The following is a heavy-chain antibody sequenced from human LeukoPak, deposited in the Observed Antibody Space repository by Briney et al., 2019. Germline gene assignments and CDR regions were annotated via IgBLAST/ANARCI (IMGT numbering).Heavy chain of an antibody. V-gene: IGHV4-30-4*08. CDR2: IYYSGST. CDR1: GGSISSGDYY. J-gene: IGHJ6*03. D-gene: IGHD3-3*01. CDR3: ARDGRITIPNDFWSGYYSPIMDV. Sequence: SRTLSLTCTVSGGSISSGDYYWSWIRQPPGKGLEWIGYIYYSGSTYYNPSLKSRVTISVDTSKNQFSLKLSSVTAADTAVYYCARDGRITIPNDFWSGYYSPIMDVWGKGTTFTVSS.